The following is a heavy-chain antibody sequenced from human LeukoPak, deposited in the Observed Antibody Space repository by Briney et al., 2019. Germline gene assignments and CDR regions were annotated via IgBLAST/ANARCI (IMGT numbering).Heavy chain of an antibody. D-gene: IGHD2-2*01. V-gene: IGHV3-48*03. CDR3: ARRYCSSPRCLLDY. J-gene: IGHJ4*02. CDR2: ISSSGSTV. Sequence: PGGSLRLSCVASGFTLSSYELIWARQAPGKGLEWVSHISSSGSTVYYADSVKGRFTISRDNAKNSLYLQMNSLRAEDTAVYYCARRYCSSPRCLLDYWGQGTLVTVSS. CDR1: GFTLSSYE.